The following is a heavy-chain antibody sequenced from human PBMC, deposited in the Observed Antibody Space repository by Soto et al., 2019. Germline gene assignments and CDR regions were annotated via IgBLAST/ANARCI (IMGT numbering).Heavy chain of an antibody. CDR1: GGPINSPDYY. CDR3: ARGISNYSSWYEPPTWFDA. Sequence: QVQLQESGPGLVKPSQTLSLTCNVSGGPINSPDYYWTWIRQSPGKGLEWIGYLYFNGGTQYNPSLRTPISLSLDTSKKHFSLKMRSVTGADTAVYYCARGISNYSSWYEPPTWFDAWGQGALVTVSS. CDR2: LYFNGGT. V-gene: IGHV4-30-4*01. J-gene: IGHJ5*02. D-gene: IGHD6-13*01.